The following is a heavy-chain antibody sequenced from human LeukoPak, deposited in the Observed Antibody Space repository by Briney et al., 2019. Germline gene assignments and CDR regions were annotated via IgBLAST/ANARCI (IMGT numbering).Heavy chain of an antibody. J-gene: IGHJ4*02. V-gene: IGHV4-38-2*01. CDR2: IYHSGST. Sequence: ASETLSLTCAVSGYSISSGYYWGWIRQPPGKGLEWIGSIYHSGSTYYNPSHKSRVTISVDTSKNQFSLKLSSVTAADTAVYYCATASSYYGSGSYYNAGFDYWGQGTLVTVSS. CDR1: GYSISSGYY. CDR3: ATASSYYGSGSYYNAGFDY. D-gene: IGHD3-10*01.